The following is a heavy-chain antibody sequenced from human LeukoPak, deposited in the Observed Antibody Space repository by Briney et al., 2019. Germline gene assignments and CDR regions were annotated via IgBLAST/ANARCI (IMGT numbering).Heavy chain of an antibody. CDR3: ARDGDAFDI. CDR1: GFTFSSHW. V-gene: IGHV3-74*01. J-gene: IGHJ3*02. CDR2: IIGDGSST. Sequence: GESLRLSCAASGFTFSSHWMHWVRQAPGKGLVWVSRIIGDGSSTSYADSVKGRFTISRDNAKNTLYLQMNSLRAEDTAVYYCARDGDAFDIWGQGTMVTVSS.